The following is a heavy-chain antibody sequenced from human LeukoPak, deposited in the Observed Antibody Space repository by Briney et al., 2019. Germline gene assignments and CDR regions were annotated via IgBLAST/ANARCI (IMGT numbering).Heavy chain of an antibody. D-gene: IGHD1-26*01. CDR1: GFTFSHYS. CDR3: ARDLSVGDTTEYYGMDV. CDR2: ITSSSSYI. J-gene: IGHJ6*02. V-gene: IGHV3-21*01. Sequence: GGSLRLSCAASGFTFSHYSMNWVRQAPGKGPEWVSSITSSSSYIYYADSVKGRFTISRDNAKNSLYLQMNSLRAEDTAVYYCARDLSVGDTTEYYGMDVWGQGTTVTVSS.